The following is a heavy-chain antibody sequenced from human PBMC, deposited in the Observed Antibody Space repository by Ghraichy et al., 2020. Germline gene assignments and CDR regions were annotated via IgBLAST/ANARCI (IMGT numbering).Heavy chain of an antibody. CDR2: IYYSGNI. V-gene: IGHV4-59*01. J-gene: IGHJ3*01. D-gene: IGHD6-13*01. CDR3: ARSAGLIAGIADLDHLDV. CDR1: GGSISSYC. Sequence: SQTLSLTCTVSGGSISSYCWGWIRQPPGKGLEWIGYIYYSGNINYNPSLASRVTISVDRSKNQFSLNLNSVTAADTAVYYCARSAGLIAGIADLDHLDVWGQGTMVTVSS.